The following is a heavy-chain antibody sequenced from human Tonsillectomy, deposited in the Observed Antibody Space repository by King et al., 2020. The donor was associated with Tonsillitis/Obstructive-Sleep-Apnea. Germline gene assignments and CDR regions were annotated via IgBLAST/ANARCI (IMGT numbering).Heavy chain of an antibody. CDR2: ISSNGGGT. D-gene: IGHD3-3*02. Sequence: VQLVESGGGLVQPGGSLRISCSASGFAFSTYAMHWVRQAPGKGLEYVSAISSNGGGTYYADSVKGRFTISRDNSKNTLYLQMSSLRAEDTAIYYCVKVGFHFLSGYSNWGQGTLVIVSS. CDR3: VKVGFHFLSGYSN. V-gene: IGHV3-64D*06. CDR1: GFAFSTYA. J-gene: IGHJ4*02.